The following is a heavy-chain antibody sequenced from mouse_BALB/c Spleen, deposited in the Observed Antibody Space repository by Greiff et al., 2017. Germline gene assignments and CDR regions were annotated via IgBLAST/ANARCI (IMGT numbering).Heavy chain of an antibody. J-gene: IGHJ3*01. D-gene: IGHD4-1*01. V-gene: IGHV3-6*02. CDR1: GYSITSGYY. Sequence: EVKLMESGPGLVKPSQSLSLTCSVTGYSITSGYYWNWIRQFPGNKLEWMGYISYDGSNNYNPSLKNRISITRDTSKNQFFLKLNSVTTEDTATYYCARGTGYWGQGTLVTVSA. CDR2: ISYDGSN. CDR3: ARGTGY.